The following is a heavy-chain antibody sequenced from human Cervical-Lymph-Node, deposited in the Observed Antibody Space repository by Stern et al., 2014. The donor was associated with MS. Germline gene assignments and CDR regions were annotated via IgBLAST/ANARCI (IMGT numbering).Heavy chain of an antibody. J-gene: IGHJ4*02. Sequence: VQLVESGGGVVQPGGSLRLSCTASGFSFSYYAMHWVRQAPGKGLEWVAVISYDGSKKYYADSVKGRFTISRDNSKNTQFLQVSSLRAEDTALYYCASGHDSIFIRGNFDSWGQGTLVTVSS. V-gene: IGHV3-30*04. CDR2: ISYDGSKK. CDR3: ASGHDSIFIRGNFDS. D-gene: IGHD3-9*01. CDR1: GFSFSYYA.